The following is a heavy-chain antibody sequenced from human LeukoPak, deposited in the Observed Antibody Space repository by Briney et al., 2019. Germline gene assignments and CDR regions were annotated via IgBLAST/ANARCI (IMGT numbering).Heavy chain of an antibody. Sequence: ASVKVSCKASGGTFSSYAISWVRQAPGQGLEWMGRIIPILGIANYAQKFQGRVTITADKSTSTAYMELSSLRSEDTAVYYCARQVVVVAATLNHWGQGTLVTVSS. J-gene: IGHJ5*02. CDR1: GGTFSSYA. CDR3: ARQVVVVAATLNH. CDR2: IIPILGIA. D-gene: IGHD2-15*01. V-gene: IGHV1-69*04.